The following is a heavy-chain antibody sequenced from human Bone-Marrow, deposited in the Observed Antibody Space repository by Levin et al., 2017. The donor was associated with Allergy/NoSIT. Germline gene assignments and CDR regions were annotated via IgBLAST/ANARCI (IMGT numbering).Heavy chain of an antibody. CDR3: VRDRWADGSSAFDY. Sequence: PGGSLRLSCVASGFMFTSYGMHWVRQAPGKGLEWVGVIRNDGSKKFYVDAVKGRFTISRDNSKNTLYLQMNSLRAEDTAVYYCVRDRWADGSSAFDYWGQGTLVTVSS. J-gene: IGHJ4*02. D-gene: IGHD6-13*01. CDR2: IRNDGSKK. CDR1: GFMFTSYG. V-gene: IGHV3-33*01.